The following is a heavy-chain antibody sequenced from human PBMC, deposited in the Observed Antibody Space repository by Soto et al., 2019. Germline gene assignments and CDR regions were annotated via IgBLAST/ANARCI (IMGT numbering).Heavy chain of an antibody. D-gene: IGHD1-1*01. Sequence: EVQLVESGGGLVQPGGSLRLSCEASGFTFSDYWIHWVRQAPGKGLVWLSRIKGDASTTNYADSVMGRFTVSRDNARNTVYLQMNSLRAEETAIYYCARGRRIYYYVDVWGKGITVTVSS. CDR3: ARGRRIYYYVDV. V-gene: IGHV3-74*01. CDR1: GFTFSDYW. J-gene: IGHJ6*03. CDR2: IKGDASTT.